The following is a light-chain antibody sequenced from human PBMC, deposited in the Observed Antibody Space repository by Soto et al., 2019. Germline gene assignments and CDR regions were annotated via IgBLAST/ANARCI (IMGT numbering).Light chain of an antibody. J-gene: IGKJ4*01. CDR2: GAS. V-gene: IGKV1-39*01. CDR1: HSISSN. Sequence: DIQMTQSPSSLSASVGDRVTITCRASHSISSNLNWYQQKPGKAPKLLIYGASSLQSGVPSRFSGSGSGTAFTHTISTLQPDDLAIYFCQQSYRTPRTFGGGTKVEIK. CDR3: QQSYRTPRT.